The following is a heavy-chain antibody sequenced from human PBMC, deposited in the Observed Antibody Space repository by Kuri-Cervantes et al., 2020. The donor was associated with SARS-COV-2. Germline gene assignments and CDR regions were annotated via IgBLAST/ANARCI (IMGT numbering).Heavy chain of an antibody. Sequence: GESLKISCAASGFTFSSYAMSWVRQAPGKGLEWVSAISGSGGSTYYADSVKGRFTISRDNSKNTLYLQMNSLRAEDTAVYYCARDSYYYDFWSGYASGRTYYYYYGMDVWGQGTTVTVSS. CDR2: ISGSGGST. CDR3: ARDSYYYDFWSGYASGRTYYYYYGMDV. J-gene: IGHJ6*02. CDR1: GFTFSSYA. D-gene: IGHD3-3*01. V-gene: IGHV3-23*01.